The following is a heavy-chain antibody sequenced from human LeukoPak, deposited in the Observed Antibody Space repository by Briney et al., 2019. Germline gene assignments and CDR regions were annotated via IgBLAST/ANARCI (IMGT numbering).Heavy chain of an antibody. V-gene: IGHV3-20*04. J-gene: IGHJ6*03. CDR2: INWNGGST. CDR1: GFTFDDYA. CDR3: ARDQRDYYYYMDV. Sequence: PGGSLRLSCAASGFTFDDYAMHWVRQAPGKGLEWVSGINWNGGSTGYADSVKGRFTISRDNAKNSLYLQMNSLRAEDTALYYCARDQRDYYYYMDVWGRGTTVTVSS.